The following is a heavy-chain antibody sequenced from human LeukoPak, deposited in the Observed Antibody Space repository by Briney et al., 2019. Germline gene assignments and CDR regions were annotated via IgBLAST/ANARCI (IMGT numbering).Heavy chain of an antibody. D-gene: IGHD6-19*01. CDR2: ILSDGSNN. CDR1: GFTFSSHT. Sequence: GTSLRLSCAASGFTFSSHTMHWVRQAPGKGLEWVALILSDGSNNYYADSVKGRFTISRDNSKNTLYLQMNSLRVEDTAVYYCAKDEYSSGWYPDYYYGMDVWGQGTTVTVSS. J-gene: IGHJ6*02. CDR3: AKDEYSSGWYPDYYYGMDV. V-gene: IGHV3-30-3*01.